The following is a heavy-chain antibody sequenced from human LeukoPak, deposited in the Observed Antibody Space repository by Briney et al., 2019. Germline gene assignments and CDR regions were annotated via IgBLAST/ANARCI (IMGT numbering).Heavy chain of an antibody. J-gene: IGHJ4*02. CDR2: IYSDGST. CDR3: ARKYTTSYYSIDY. CDR1: GFTVSSNY. D-gene: IGHD2-2*01. Sequence: GGSLRLSCAASGFTVSSNYMSWVRQAPGKGLEWVSIIYSDGSTYYADSVKGRFTISRDNTKQTVYLQMNNLKPEDTALYYCARKYTTSYYSIDYWGQGTLVTVSS. V-gene: IGHV3-66*02.